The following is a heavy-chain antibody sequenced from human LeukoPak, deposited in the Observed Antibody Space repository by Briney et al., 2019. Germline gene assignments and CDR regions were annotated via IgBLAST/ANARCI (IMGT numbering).Heavy chain of an antibody. Sequence: GGSLRLSCAASGFTFSSYEMNWVRQAPGKGLEYVSSISYNGGSTYYANSVKGRFTISRDNSKNTLYLQMGSLRAEDMAVYYCARLAGGSYSDHWGQGTLVTVSS. CDR2: ISYNGGST. D-gene: IGHD1-26*01. J-gene: IGHJ5*02. CDR3: ARLAGGSYSDH. V-gene: IGHV3-64*01. CDR1: GFTFSSYE.